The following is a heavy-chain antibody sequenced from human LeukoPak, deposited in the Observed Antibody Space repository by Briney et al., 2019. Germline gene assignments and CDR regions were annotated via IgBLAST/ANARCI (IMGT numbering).Heavy chain of an antibody. Sequence: GRSLRLSCAASGFSFISYSMNWVRQAPGKGLEWVSSISSSSDYIYHADSVKGRFTISRDNPKKSLYLQMNSLRAEDTAVYYCARGATTTRFGRFDPWGQGTLVIVSS. J-gene: IGHJ5*02. D-gene: IGHD4-17*01. CDR2: ISSSSDYI. V-gene: IGHV3-21*01. CDR1: GFSFISYS. CDR3: ARGATTTRFGRFDP.